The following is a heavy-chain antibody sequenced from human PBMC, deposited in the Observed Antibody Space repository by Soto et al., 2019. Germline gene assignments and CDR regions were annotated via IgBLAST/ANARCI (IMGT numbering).Heavy chain of an antibody. CDR2: IGGSGDGT. CDR1: GFTFDGYA. V-gene: IGHV3-23*01. J-gene: IGHJ4*02. Sequence: PGGSLRLSCAASGFTFDGYAMSWVRQAPGKGLQWVSTIGGSGDGTYYADPVKGRFTISRDNSRNTLYLQMSSLRVEDTAIYYCAKTSGGNYPGSRVFDYWGQGTRVTVSS. D-gene: IGHD1-7*01. CDR3: AKTSGGNYPGSRVFDY.